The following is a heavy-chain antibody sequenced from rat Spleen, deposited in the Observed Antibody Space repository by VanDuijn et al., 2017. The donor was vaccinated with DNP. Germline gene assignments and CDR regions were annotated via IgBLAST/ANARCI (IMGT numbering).Heavy chain of an antibody. CDR1: GFTFSSYW. Sequence: EVQLVEPGGALVQPGRSLKLSCVASGFTFSSYWMYWIRQAPGKGLEWIASIKTDGGSTHYPDSVKGRFTISRDNAENTVYLQMNSLRSEDTATYYCAKDRDGGYAMDAWGQGTSVTVSS. CDR3: AKDRDGGYAMDA. V-gene: IGHV5-58*01. J-gene: IGHJ4*01. D-gene: IGHD1-11*01. CDR2: IKTDGGST.